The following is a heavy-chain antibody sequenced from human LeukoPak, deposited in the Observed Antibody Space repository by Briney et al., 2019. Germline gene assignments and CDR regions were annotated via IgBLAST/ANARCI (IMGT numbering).Heavy chain of an antibody. CDR2: INPNSGGT. Sequence: ASVKVSCKASGYTFTGYCMHWVRQAPGQGLEWMGWINPNSGGTNYAQKFQGRVTMTRDTSTSTVYMELSSLRSEDTAVYYRARSEQQLGDYYMDVWGKGTTVTISS. CDR1: GYTFTGYC. V-gene: IGHV1-2*02. CDR3: ARSEQQLGDYYMDV. D-gene: IGHD6-13*01. J-gene: IGHJ6*03.